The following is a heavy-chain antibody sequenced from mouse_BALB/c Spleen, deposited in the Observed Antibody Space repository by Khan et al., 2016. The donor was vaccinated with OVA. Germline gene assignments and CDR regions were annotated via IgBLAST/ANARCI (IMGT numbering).Heavy chain of an antibody. CDR2: ISYSGVT. Sequence: VQLKESGPGLVKPSQSLSLTCTVTGYSITSGYAWNWIRQFPGNKLEWMGYISYSGVTSYTPSLKSRISFTRDTSKNQFFLQLNSVTTEDTATYYCSRRNYYGYYFDYWGQGTTLTVSS. D-gene: IGHD1-1*01. V-gene: IGHV3-2*02. CDR1: GYSITSGYA. J-gene: IGHJ2*01. CDR3: SRRNYYGYYFDY.